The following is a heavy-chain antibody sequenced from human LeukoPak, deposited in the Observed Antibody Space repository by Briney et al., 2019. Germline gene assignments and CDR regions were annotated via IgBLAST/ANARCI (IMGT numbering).Heavy chain of an antibody. CDR2: ISDRGNTM. D-gene: IGHD6-6*01. CDR3: ARLGYGSSSLDY. Sequence: GGSLGLSCAASGFTFSDYYMSWIRQAPGKGLEWISYISDRGNTMYYADFVRGRFTISRDNAKNSLYLQMNSLRADDTAVYYCARLGYGSSSLDYWGQGTLGTVSS. V-gene: IGHV3-11*01. J-gene: IGHJ4*02. CDR1: GFTFSDYY.